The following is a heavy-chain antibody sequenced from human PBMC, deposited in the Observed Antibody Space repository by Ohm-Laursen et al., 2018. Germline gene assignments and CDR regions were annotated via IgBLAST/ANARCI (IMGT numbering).Heavy chain of an antibody. CDR2: ISGSGSII. Sequence: GSLRLSCTASGFTFDDYAMNWVRQAPGKGLEWISYISGSGSIIYYADSVKGRFTISRDNAKNSLYLQMNSLRAEDTALYYCARTTQYGEFIPWYFDLWGRGTLVTVSS. D-gene: IGHD4-17*01. CDR3: ARTTQYGEFIPWYFDL. CDR1: GFTFDDYA. V-gene: IGHV3-48*03. J-gene: IGHJ2*01.